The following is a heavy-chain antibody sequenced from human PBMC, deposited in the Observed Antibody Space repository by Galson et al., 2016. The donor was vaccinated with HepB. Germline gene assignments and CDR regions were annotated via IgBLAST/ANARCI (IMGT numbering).Heavy chain of an antibody. V-gene: IGHV3-21*01. CDR1: GFTFSTQS. CDR3: ATPGKTNHY. D-gene: IGHD1-14*01. CDR2: ISSRSTYI. J-gene: IGHJ4*02. Sequence: SLRLSCAASGFTFSTQSMNWVRQAPGKGLEWVSSISSRSTYIHYADSVEGRFTISRDNAKNSLYLQMNSLRVEDTAVYYCATPGKTNHYWGQGTLVTVSS.